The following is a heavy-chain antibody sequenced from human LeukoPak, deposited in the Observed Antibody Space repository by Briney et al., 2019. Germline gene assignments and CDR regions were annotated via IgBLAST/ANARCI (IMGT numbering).Heavy chain of an antibody. D-gene: IGHD6-13*01. J-gene: IGHJ4*02. CDR1: GGSFSGYY. Sequence: SETLSLTCAVYGGSFSGYYWSWIRQPPGKGLEWIGEINHSGSTNYNPSLKSRVTISVDTSKNQFSLKLSSVTAADTAVYYCARETEYSSSWSPFGYWGQGTLVTVSS. CDR3: ARETEYSSSWSPFGY. V-gene: IGHV4-34*01. CDR2: INHSGST.